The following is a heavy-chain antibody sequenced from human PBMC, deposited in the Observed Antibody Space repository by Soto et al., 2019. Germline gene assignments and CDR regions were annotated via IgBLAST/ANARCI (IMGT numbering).Heavy chain of an antibody. J-gene: IGHJ6*01. CDR3: XRKALAVGGXSYYGMX. CDR1: GYNFTNYH. CDR2: ISSYTGNTYYQHSANT. V-gene: IGHV1-18*04. Sequence: QVYLVQSGAEVKKPGASVKVSCKASGYNFTNYHIHWVRQAPGQGLEWMGWISSYTGNTYYQHSANTEYAQKFQGRVSLTTDTFTTTADLELRGLRSXXXXXXXXXRKALAVGGXSYYGMX. D-gene: IGHD6-19*01.